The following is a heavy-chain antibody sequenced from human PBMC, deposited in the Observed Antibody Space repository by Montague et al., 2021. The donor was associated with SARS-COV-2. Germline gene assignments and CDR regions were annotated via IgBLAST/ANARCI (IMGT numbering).Heavy chain of an antibody. CDR1: GFTFSRYE. CDR3: AREKRRITIFGVVIIEYFDL. V-gene: IGHV3-48*03. CDR2: ISSSGSTI. Sequence: SLRLSCAASGFTFSRYEMNWVRQAPGKGLEWVSYISSSGSTIYYADSVKGRFTISRDNAKNSLYLQMDSLRAEDTAVYYCAREKRRITIFGVVIIEYFDLWGRGTLVTVSS. J-gene: IGHJ2*01. D-gene: IGHD3-3*01.